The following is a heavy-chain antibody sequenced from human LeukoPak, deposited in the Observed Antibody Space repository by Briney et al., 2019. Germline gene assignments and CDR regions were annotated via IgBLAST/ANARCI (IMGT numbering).Heavy chain of an antibody. J-gene: IGHJ4*02. CDR2: INTNTGNP. D-gene: IGHD4-17*01. CDR1: GYTFTSYA. CDR3: ARGYTKDMTSVTHFDY. V-gene: IGHV7-4-1*02. Sequence: ASVKVSFKASGYTFTSYAMNWVRQAPGQGLEWMGWINTNTGNPTYAQGFTGRFVFSLDTSVSTAYLQISSLKAEDTAVYYCARGYTKDMTSVTHFDYWGQGTLVTVSS.